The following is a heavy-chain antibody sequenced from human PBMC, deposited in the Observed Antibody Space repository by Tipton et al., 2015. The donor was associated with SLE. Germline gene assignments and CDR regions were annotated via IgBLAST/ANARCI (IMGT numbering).Heavy chain of an antibody. J-gene: IGHJ4*02. V-gene: IGHV4-34*01. CDR3: VRSDQGMD. CDR2: IHPSGST. Sequence: TLSLTCTVYGGSLSGYYWSWIRQVPGKGLDWIGEIHPSGSTDYNPSLKSRVTMSVDTSENQFSLKLSSMTAADTAVYYCVRSDQGMDWGQGTLVTVSS. CDR1: GGSLSGYY.